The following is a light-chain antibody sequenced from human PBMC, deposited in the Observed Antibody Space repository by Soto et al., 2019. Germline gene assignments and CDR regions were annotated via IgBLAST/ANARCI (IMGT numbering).Light chain of an antibody. Sequence: AIQMTQSPSSLSTSVGDRVTITCRASQGIRNDLGWYQQKPGKAPKLLIYAASKLQSGVPSRFIGSGSGAEFTLTITSLQPEDFATYYCQQLRAYPHTFGQGTKLEI. J-gene: IGKJ2*01. CDR1: QGIRND. V-gene: IGKV1-6*01. CDR3: QQLRAYPHT. CDR2: AAS.